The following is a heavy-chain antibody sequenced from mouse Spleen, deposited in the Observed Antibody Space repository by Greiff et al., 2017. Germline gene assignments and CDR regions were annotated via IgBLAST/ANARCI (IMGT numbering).Heavy chain of an antibody. CDR3: ARRAGNGYFDV. Sequence: VQLQQSGAELVRPGTSVKMSCKASGYTFTNYWIGWAKQRPGHGLEWIGDIYPGGGYTNYNEKFKGKATLTADKSSSTAYMQFSSLTSEDSAIYYCARRAGNGYFDVWGTGTTVTVSS. J-gene: IGHJ1*03. CDR1: GYTFTNYW. CDR2: IYPGGGYT. V-gene: IGHV1-63*01. D-gene: IGHD3-3*01.